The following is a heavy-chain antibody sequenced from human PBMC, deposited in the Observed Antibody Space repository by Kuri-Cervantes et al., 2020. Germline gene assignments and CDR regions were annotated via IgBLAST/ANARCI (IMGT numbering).Heavy chain of an antibody. CDR1: GYTFTYRY. V-gene: IGHV1-69*05. Sequence: SVKVSCKASGYTFTYRYLHWVRQAPGQGLEWMGGIIPIFGTANYAQKFQGRVTITTDESTSTAYMELSSLRSEDTAVYYCARAKDTAMVTAVSFDYWGQGTLVTVSS. J-gene: IGHJ4*02. CDR2: IIPIFGTA. CDR3: ARAKDTAMVTAVSFDY. D-gene: IGHD5-18*01.